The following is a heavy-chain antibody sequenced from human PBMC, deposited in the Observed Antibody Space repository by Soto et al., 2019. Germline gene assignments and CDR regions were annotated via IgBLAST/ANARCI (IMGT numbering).Heavy chain of an antibody. CDR3: AKGYQPQAYFDY. J-gene: IGHJ4*02. Sequence: EVQLLESGGGLIQPGGSLTLSCTASGFTFSGYAMSWVRQAPGKGLEWVSAIGANGRSTYYADSVKGRVVISRDNSRNTVSLQMRSLRAEDTATYYCAKGYQPQAYFDYWGQGTLVTVSS. CDR2: IGANGRST. CDR1: GFTFSGYA. D-gene: IGHD2-2*01. V-gene: IGHV3-23*01.